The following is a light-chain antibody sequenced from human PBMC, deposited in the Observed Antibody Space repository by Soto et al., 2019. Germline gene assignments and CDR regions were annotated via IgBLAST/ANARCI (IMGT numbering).Light chain of an antibody. CDR1: SSDVGGYNF. CDR2: DVN. CDR3: TSYTTSSTYV. Sequence: QSVLTQPASVSGSPGQSITISCTGTSSDVGGYNFVPWYQHHPGKAPKLIIYDVNNRPSGVSNRFSGSKSGNTASLTISGLQAEDEADYYCTSYTTSSTYVFGTGTKVTVL. J-gene: IGLJ1*01. V-gene: IGLV2-14*03.